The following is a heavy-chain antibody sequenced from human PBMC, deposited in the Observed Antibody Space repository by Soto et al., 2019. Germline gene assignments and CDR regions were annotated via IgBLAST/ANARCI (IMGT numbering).Heavy chain of an antibody. CDR1: GGTFNSFG. V-gene: IGHV1-69*01. CDR2: IIPVFGTT. Sequence: QVHVVQSGAEVKKPGSSVKVTCTAFGGTFNSFGINWVRQAPGQGLEWMGGIIPVFGTTKYAQKFRDRVTLVADGSTSTSYMELSSLTFDDTAVYYCAIAVWGRGGYYLDSWGQGTLVTVSS. D-gene: IGHD7-27*01. J-gene: IGHJ4*02. CDR3: AIAVWGRGGYYLDS.